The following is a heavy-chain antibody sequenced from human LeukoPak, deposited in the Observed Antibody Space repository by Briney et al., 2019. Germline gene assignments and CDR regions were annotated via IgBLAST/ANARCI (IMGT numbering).Heavy chain of an antibody. V-gene: IGHV3-48*03. Sequence: QPGGSLRLSCAASGFTFSSYEMNWVRQAPVKGLEWVSYISSSGSTIYYADSVKGRFTISRDNAKNSLYLQMNSLRAEDTAVYYCARDWSGGSMIYYAMDVWGKGTTVTVSS. CDR2: ISSSGSTI. CDR3: ARDWSGGSMIYYAMDV. CDR1: GFTFSSYE. D-gene: IGHD2-15*01. J-gene: IGHJ6*04.